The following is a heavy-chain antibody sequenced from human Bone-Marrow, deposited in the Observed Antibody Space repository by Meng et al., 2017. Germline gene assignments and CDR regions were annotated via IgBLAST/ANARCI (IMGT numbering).Heavy chain of an antibody. Sequence: ASVKVSCKASGYTFTGYYMHWVRQDPGQGLEWMGRINPNSGGTNYAQKFQGRVTMTRDTSISTAYMELSRLRSDDTAVYYCARDEQQLVLGLLPVDFDYWGQGTTVTVSS. V-gene: IGHV1-2*06. J-gene: IGHJ4*03. CDR3: ARDEQQLVLGLLPVDFDY. CDR2: INPNSGGT. CDR1: GYTFTGYY. D-gene: IGHD6-13*01.